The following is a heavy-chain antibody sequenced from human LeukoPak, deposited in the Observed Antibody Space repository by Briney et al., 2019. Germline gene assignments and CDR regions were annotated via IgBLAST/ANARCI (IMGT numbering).Heavy chain of an antibody. CDR2: IKQDGSEK. J-gene: IGHJ4*02. Sequence: RGSLRLSCAASGFTFSSYWMSWVRQAPGKGLEWVANIKQDGSEKHYVDSVKGRFTISRDNAKKSLFLHMNSLRVEDTAVYYCARGSEYTSSTNYYFDYWGQGTLVTVPS. D-gene: IGHD6-6*01. CDR1: GFTFSSYW. V-gene: IGHV3-7*01. CDR3: ARGSEYTSSTNYYFDY.